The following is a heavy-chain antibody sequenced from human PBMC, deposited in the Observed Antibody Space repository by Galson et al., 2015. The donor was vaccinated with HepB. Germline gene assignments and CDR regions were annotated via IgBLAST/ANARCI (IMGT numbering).Heavy chain of an antibody. CDR3: ARVGGYMVQGVINGPMGTEYFQH. Sequence: SVKVSCKASGYTFTSYGIRWVRQAPGQGLEWMGWISAYNGNTNYAQKLQGRVTMTTDTSTSTAYMELRSLRSDDTAVYYCARVGGYMVQGVINGPMGTEYFQHWGQGTLVTVSS. CDR2: ISAYNGNT. D-gene: IGHD3-10*01. J-gene: IGHJ1*01. CDR1: GYTFTSYG. V-gene: IGHV1-18*01.